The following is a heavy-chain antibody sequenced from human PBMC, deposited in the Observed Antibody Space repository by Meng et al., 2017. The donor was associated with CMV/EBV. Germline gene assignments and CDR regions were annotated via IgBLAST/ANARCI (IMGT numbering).Heavy chain of an antibody. Sequence: ASVKVSCKASGYTFTGYYMHWVRQAPGQGLEWMGWINPNSGGTNYAQKFQGRVTMTRDTSISTAYMELSRPRSDDTAVYYCARGYCSSTSCRTGVWFDPWGQGTLVTVSS. J-gene: IGHJ5*02. D-gene: IGHD2-2*01. CDR1: GYTFTGYY. CDR2: INPNSGGT. CDR3: ARGYCSSTSCRTGVWFDP. V-gene: IGHV1-2*02.